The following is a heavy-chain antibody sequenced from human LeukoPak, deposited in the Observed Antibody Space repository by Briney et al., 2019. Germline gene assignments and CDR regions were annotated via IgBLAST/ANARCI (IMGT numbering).Heavy chain of an antibody. CDR2: ISYDGSNK. Sequence: GSLRLSCAASGFTFSSYAMHWVRPAPGKGLEWAAVISYDGSNKYYADSVKGRFTISRDNSKNTLYLQMNSLRAEDTAVYYCATLPRRGDYCGGDCYDYWGQGTLVTVPS. J-gene: IGHJ4*02. D-gene: IGHD2-21*01. CDR3: ATLPRRGDYCGGDCYDY. V-gene: IGHV3-30*04. CDR1: GFTFSSYA.